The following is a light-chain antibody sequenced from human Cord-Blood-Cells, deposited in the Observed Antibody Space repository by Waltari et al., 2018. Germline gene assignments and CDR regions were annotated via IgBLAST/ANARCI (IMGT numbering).Light chain of an antibody. J-gene: IGKJ2*01. V-gene: IGKV3-15*01. CDR1: QSVSSN. Sequence: EIVMTQSPATLSVSPGERATLSCRASQSVSSNLAWYQQKPGQAPRLLIYGASNRATGIPARFSVSGSGTEFTLTISSLQSEDFAVYYCQQYNNWPPYTFGQGTKLEIK. CDR2: GAS. CDR3: QQYNNWPPYT.